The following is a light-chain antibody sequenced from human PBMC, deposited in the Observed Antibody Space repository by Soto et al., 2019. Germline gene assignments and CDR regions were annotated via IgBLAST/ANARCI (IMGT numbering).Light chain of an antibody. J-gene: IGLJ2*01. V-gene: IGLV4-69*01. CDR2: LNSDGSH. CDR1: SGHSSYA. Sequence: QPVLTQSPSASASLGASVKLTCTLSSGHSSYAIAWHQQQQEKGPRYLMKLNSDGSHSKGDGTPDRFSGSSSGAERYLTISRLQSEDEADYYCQTWGTGTVVFGGGTKLTVL. CDR3: QTWGTGTVV.